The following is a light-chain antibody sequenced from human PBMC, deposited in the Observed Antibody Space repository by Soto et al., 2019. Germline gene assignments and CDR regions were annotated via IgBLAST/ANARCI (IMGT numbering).Light chain of an antibody. Sequence: DIQMTQSPSSLSASVGDSVTITCRASQSISNYLNWFQQKPGKAPELLIYAASSLQAGVPSRFSGSGSGTDFTLTISSLQPEDFATYYCQQSYSFPWTFGQGTKVEIK. CDR1: QSISNY. J-gene: IGKJ1*01. CDR3: QQSYSFPWT. V-gene: IGKV1-39*01. CDR2: AAS.